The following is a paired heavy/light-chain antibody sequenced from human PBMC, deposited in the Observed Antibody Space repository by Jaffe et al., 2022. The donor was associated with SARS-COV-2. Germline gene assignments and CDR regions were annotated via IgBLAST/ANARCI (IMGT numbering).Light chain of an antibody. Sequence: QSALTQPPSASGSPGQSVTISCTGTSSDVGGYNYVSWYQQHPGKAPKLMIYEVSKRPSGVPDRFSGSRSGNTASLTVSGLQTEDEADYYCSSYAGSNNFVVFGGGTKLTVL. V-gene: IGLV2-8*01. CDR1: SSDVGGYNY. J-gene: IGLJ2*01. CDR2: EVS. CDR3: SSYAGSNNFVV.
Heavy chain of an antibody. CDR2: IYYSGSA. V-gene: IGHV4-39*01. CDR3: ARQDRGTWPPHAFDI. D-gene: IGHD1-1*01. CDR1: GGSISSNNYY. J-gene: IGHJ3*02. Sequence: QLQLQESGPGLVKPSETLSLTCTVSGGSISSNNYYWGWIRQPPGKGLEWIGSIYYSGSAYYNPSLKSRVTISVDTSENQFSLRLNSMTAADTAVYYCARQDRGTWPPHAFDIWGQGTMVTVSS.